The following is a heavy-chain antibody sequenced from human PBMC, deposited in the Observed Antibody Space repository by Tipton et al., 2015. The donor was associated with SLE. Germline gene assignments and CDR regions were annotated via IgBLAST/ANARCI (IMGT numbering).Heavy chain of an antibody. V-gene: IGHV4-4*07. Sequence: LRLSCTVSGGPISSYYWSWIRQPAGKGLEWIGRIYTSGSTNYNPSLKSRVTMSVDTSKNQFSLKLSSVTAADTAVYYCAGQRGWSWFDPWGQGTLVTVSS. J-gene: IGHJ5*02. D-gene: IGHD6-25*01. CDR1: GGPISSYY. CDR2: IYTSGST. CDR3: AGQRGWSWFDP.